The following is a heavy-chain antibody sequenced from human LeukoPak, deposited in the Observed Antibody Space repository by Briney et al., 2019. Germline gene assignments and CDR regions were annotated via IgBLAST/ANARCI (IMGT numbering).Heavy chain of an antibody. Sequence: SETLSLTCTVSGGSIRSSYYYWGWIRQPPGKGLEWIGSIYDSGSTYYNPSLKSRVTISVDTSKNQFSLKLSSVTAADTAVYYCARHVIENFDYWGQGTLVTVSS. CDR3: ARHVIENFDY. CDR2: IYDSGST. D-gene: IGHD3-22*01. V-gene: IGHV4-39*01. CDR1: GGSIRSSYYY. J-gene: IGHJ4*02.